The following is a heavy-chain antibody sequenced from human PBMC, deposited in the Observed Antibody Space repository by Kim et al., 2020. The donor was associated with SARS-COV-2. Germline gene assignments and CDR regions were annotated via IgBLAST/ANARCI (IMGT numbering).Heavy chain of an antibody. D-gene: IGHD3-3*01. CDR1: GFTFSSYG. J-gene: IGHJ6*02. V-gene: IGHV3-33*01. CDR3: GRGVFFTYYYYGMDV. Sequence: GGSLRLSCAASGFTFSSYGMHWVRQAPGKGLEWVAVIWYDGSNKYYSDSVKGRFTISRDNSKNTLYLQMNSLRAEDTAVYYCGRGVFFTYYYYGMDVWGQGTTVTVSS. CDR2: IWYDGSNK.